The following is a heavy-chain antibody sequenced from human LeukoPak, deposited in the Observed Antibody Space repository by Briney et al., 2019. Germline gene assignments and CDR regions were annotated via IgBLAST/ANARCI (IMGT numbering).Heavy chain of an antibody. V-gene: IGHV3-48*01. J-gene: IGHJ4*02. D-gene: IGHD3-10*01. CDR1: GFTFSSYS. CDR2: ISSSSSTI. CDR3: ARDSDYGSGNFDY. Sequence: GGSLRLSCAASGFTFSSYSMNWVRQAPGKGLEWVSYISSSSSTIYYADSVKGRFTISRDNSKNTLYLQMSSLRAEDTAVYYCARDSDYGSGNFDYWGQGTLVTVSS.